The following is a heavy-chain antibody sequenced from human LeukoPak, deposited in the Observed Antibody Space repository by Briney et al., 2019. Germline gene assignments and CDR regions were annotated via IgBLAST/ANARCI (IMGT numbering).Heavy chain of an antibody. Sequence: GESLKISCKGSGYSFTSYWIGWVRQMPGKGLEWMGIIYPGDSDARYSPSFQGQVTISADKSISTAYLQRSSLKASDTAMYYCARHPIRKGATTADLRITFDIWGQGTMVTVSS. V-gene: IGHV5-51*01. D-gene: IGHD1-26*01. J-gene: IGHJ3*02. CDR1: GYSFTSYW. CDR3: ARHPIRKGATTADLRITFDI. CDR2: IYPGDSDA.